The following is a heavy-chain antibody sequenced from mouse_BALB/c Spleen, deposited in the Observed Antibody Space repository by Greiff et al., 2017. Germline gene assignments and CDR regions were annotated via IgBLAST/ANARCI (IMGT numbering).Heavy chain of an antibody. Sequence: VQLQQSGPELVKPGASVKMSCKASGYTFTSYVMHWVKQKPGQGLEWIGYINPYNDGTKYNEKFKGKATLTSDKSSSTAYMELSSLTSEDSAVYYCARRLTTATPYSMDYRGQGTSVTVSS. J-gene: IGHJ4*01. D-gene: IGHD1-2*01. CDR2: INPYNDGT. CDR1: GYTFTSYV. V-gene: IGHV1-14*01. CDR3: ARRLTTATPYSMDY.